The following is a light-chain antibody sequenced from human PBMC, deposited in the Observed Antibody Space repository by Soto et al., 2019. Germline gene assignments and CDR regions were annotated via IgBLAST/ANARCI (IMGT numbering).Light chain of an antibody. J-gene: IGKJ1*01. V-gene: IGKV3-20*01. Sequence: EIVLTQSPGTLSLSPGERATLSCRASQSVSSSKLAWYQQKRGQAPGLLVYSASGRLTGIPDRFGGTGSGTDFTVPISRLEPDDFAVYYCQQYGSSTGTFGQGTKVEIK. CDR1: QSVSSSK. CDR3: QQYGSSTGT. CDR2: SAS.